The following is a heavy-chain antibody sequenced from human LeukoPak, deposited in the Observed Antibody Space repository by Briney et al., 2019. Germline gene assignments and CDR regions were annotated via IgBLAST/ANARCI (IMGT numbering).Heavy chain of an antibody. Sequence: SETLSLTCTVSGASFSSSTYYWGWIRQPPGKGLEWIGSIYYGGSTYYNPSLESRVTMSVDTSKNQFSLKLSSVTAADTAVYFCARHAGGISATGTRPFDYWGQGTLVTVSS. CDR1: GASFSSSTYY. V-gene: IGHV4-39*01. D-gene: IGHD6-13*01. CDR3: ARHAGGISATGTRPFDY. J-gene: IGHJ4*02. CDR2: IYYGGST.